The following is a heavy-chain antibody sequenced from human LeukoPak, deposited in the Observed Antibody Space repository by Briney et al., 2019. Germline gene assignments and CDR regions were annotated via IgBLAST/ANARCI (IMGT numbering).Heavy chain of an antibody. V-gene: IGHV1-46*01. CDR1: GYTFTSYY. Sequence: GDSVKVSCKASGYTFTSYYMHWVRQAPGQGLEWMGIINPSGGSTSYAQKFQGRVTMTRDTSTSTVYMELSSLRSEDTAVYYCARSQYYYDSSGYFPGYWGQGTLVTVSS. CDR3: ARSQYYYDSSGYFPGY. CDR2: INPSGGST. J-gene: IGHJ4*02. D-gene: IGHD3-22*01.